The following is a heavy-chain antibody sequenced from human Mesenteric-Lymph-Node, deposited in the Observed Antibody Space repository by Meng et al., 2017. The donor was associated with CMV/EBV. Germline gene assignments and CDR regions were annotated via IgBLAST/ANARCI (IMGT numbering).Heavy chain of an antibody. J-gene: IGHJ4*02. CDR1: GYHFTSYG. CDR2: ISAYNGNT. D-gene: IGHD6-13*01. V-gene: IGHV1-18*04. CDR3: ARVEAAAVYYFDY. Sequence: CKASGYHFTSYGISWVRQAPGQGLEWMGWISAYNGNTNYAQKLQGRVTMTTDTSTSTAYMELRSLRSDDTAVYYCARVEAAAVYYFDYWGQGTLVTVSS.